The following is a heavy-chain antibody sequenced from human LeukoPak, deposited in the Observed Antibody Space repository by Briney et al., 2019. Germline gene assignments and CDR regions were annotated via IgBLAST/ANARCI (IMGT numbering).Heavy chain of an antibody. J-gene: IGHJ4*02. V-gene: IGHV3-43D*03. CDR3: ARGPFYDIPSSRDYFDY. CDR1: GFTFDDYA. CDR2: ISWDGGST. Sequence: GGSLRLSRAASGFTFDDYAMHWVRQAPGKGLEWVSLISWDGGSTYYADSVKGRFTISRDNSKNSLYLQMNSLRAEDTALYYCARGPFYDIPSSRDYFDYWGQGTLVTVSS. D-gene: IGHD3-9*01.